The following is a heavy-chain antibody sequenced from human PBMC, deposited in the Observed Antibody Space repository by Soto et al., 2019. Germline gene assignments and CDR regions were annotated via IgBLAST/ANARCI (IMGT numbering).Heavy chain of an antibody. Sequence: GGSLRLSCSASGFTFSSYAMHWVRQAPGKGLEYVSAISSNGGSTYYADSVKGRFTISRDNSKNTLYLQMSSLRAEDTAVYYCVKEGGSSSWYLYYFDYWGQGTLVTVSS. J-gene: IGHJ4*02. V-gene: IGHV3-64D*08. CDR1: GFTFSSYA. CDR3: VKEGGSSSWYLYYFDY. CDR2: ISSNGGST. D-gene: IGHD6-13*01.